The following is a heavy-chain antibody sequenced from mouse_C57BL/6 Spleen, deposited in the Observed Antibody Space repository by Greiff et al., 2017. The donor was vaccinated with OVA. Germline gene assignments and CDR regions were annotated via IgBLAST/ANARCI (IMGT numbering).Heavy chain of an antibody. V-gene: IGHV1-81*01. CDR2: IYPRSGNT. J-gene: IGHJ4*01. CDR3: ARDYSNYDYAMDD. CDR1: GYTFTSYG. D-gene: IGHD2-5*01. Sequence: QVQLKQSGAELARPGASVKLSCKASGYTFTSYGISWVKQRTGQGLEWIGEIYPRSGNTYYNEKFKGKATLTADKSSSTAYMELRSLPSEDSAVYFCARDYSNYDYAMDDWGQGTSVTVSS.